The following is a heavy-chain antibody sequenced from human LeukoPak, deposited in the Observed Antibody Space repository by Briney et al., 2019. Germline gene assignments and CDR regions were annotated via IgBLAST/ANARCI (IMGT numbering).Heavy chain of an antibody. CDR1: GFAFGSEA. D-gene: IGHD1-1*01. V-gene: IGHV3-23*01. CDR2: ISPGGGTT. J-gene: IGHJ4*02. CDR3: AKVRSGSANWALRIFDN. Sequence: GGSLRLSCAVSGFAFGSEAMSWVRQSPARGLEWVASISPGGGTTYYADYVKGRFTISRDNSNNTLYVQMNSLRAEDAAVYYCAKVRSGSANWALRIFDNWGQGTLVTVSS.